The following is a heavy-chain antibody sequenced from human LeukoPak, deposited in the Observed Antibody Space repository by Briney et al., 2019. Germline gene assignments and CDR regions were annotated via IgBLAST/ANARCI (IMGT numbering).Heavy chain of an antibody. CDR3: ARVHRAKIVGASPDAFDI. V-gene: IGHV1-2*02. J-gene: IGHJ3*02. D-gene: IGHD1-26*01. Sequence: GASVKVSCKASGYTFTGYYMHWVRQAPGQGLEWMGWINPNSGGTNYAQKFQGRVTMTRDTSISTAYMELSRLRSDDTAVYYCARVHRAKIVGASPDAFDIWGQGTMVTVSS. CDR1: GYTFTGYY. CDR2: INPNSGGT.